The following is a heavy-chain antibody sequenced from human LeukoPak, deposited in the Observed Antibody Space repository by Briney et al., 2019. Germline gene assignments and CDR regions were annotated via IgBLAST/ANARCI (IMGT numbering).Heavy chain of an antibody. V-gene: IGHV3-15*01. CDR1: GFTFSNSW. J-gene: IGHJ4*02. Sequence: GGSLRLSCAASGFTFSNSWMSWVRQAPGKGLEWVGRIKSKSDGGTTDYAAPVKGRFTISRDDSKNTLYLRMNSLETEDTAVYYCTTHSRLAATGTFDYWGQGTLVTVSS. CDR3: TTHSRLAATGTFDY. CDR2: IKSKSDGGTT. D-gene: IGHD1-1*01.